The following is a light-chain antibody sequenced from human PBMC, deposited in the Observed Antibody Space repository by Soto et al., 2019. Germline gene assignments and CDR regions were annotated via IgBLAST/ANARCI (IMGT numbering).Light chain of an antibody. CDR2: GTS. CDR3: QHYNRSPPIT. V-gene: IGKV3-20*01. Sequence: VLTQAPGTLSLSPWERATLACRAIQSVRSTSLAWYQQRSGQAPSLLIYGTSSRATGIPDRFSGGGSGTDFTLTISRLEPEDFAVYYCQHYNRSPPITFGQGTRLEIK. CDR1: QSVRSTS. J-gene: IGKJ5*01.